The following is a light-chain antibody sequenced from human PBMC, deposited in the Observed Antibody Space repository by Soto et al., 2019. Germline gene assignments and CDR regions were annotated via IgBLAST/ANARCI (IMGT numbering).Light chain of an antibody. Sequence: QAVVTQPPSVSGAPGQRVTICCTGSSSNIGAGYDVHWYQQLPGTAPKLLIYGNSNRPSGVPDRFSGSKSGTSASLAITGLQAEVEADYYSQSYDSSLSLVFGGGTKLTVL. V-gene: IGLV1-40*01. J-gene: IGLJ2*01. CDR1: SSNIGAGYD. CDR2: GNS. CDR3: QSYDSSLSLV.